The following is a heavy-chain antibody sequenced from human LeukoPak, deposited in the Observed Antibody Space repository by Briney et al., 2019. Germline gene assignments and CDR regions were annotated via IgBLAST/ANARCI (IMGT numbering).Heavy chain of an antibody. CDR1: GFTFSSYS. J-gene: IGHJ4*02. CDR2: ISSSGSTT. CDR3: ARAQYYDSSGYYRKGYFDY. V-gene: IGHV3-48*01. D-gene: IGHD3-22*01. Sequence: GGSLRLSCAASGFTFSSYSMNWVRQAPGKGLEWVSYISSSGSTTYYTEPVRGRFTISRDNAKNSLYLQMNSLRAEDTAVYYCARAQYYDSSGYYRKGYFDYWGQGTLVTVSS.